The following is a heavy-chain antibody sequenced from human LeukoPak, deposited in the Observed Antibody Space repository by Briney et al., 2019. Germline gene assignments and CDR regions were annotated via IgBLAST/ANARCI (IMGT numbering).Heavy chain of an antibody. J-gene: IGHJ5*02. V-gene: IGHV3-21*01. CDR1: GFTFSSYS. Sequence: GGSLRLSCAASGFTFSSYSMNWVRQAPGKGLEWVSSISSSSSYIYYADSVKGRFTISSDNAKNSLYLQMNSLRAEDTAVYYCASGPHRRAGNWFDPWGQGTLVTVSS. CDR2: ISSSSSYI. CDR3: ASGPHRRAGNWFDP.